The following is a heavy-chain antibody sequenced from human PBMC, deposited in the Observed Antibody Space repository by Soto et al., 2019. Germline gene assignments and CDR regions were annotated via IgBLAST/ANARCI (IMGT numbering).Heavy chain of an antibody. V-gene: IGHV3-30*18. D-gene: IGHD3-3*01. CDR2: MSFDGSNK. J-gene: IGHJ6*02. CDR1: LFTFGNYG. CDR3: AKSRAIFGVVIARDYYYDMNV. Sequence: GGSMRLFCAAALFTFGNYGMGWFRQAPGKGLEWVAVMSFDGSNKYSADSVKGRFTISSDNSKNTLHLQMNSLRAADTAVYYCAKSRAIFGVVIARDYYYDMNVWRQGTTVIVSS.